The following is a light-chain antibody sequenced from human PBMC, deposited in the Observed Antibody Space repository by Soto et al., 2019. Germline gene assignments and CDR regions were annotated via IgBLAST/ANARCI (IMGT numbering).Light chain of an antibody. Sequence: EIVFTQSPATLSLSPGERATLSCRASQSVSSYLAWYQQKTGQAPRILIYDASNRATGIPARFSGSGSGTDFTLTISSLEPEDFEVYYCQQRSNWPWTFGQGTKVDIK. CDR1: QSVSSY. CDR3: QQRSNWPWT. V-gene: IGKV3-11*01. J-gene: IGKJ1*01. CDR2: DAS.